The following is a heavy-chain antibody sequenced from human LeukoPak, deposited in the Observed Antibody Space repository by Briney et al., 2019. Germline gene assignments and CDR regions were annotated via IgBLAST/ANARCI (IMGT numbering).Heavy chain of an antibody. CDR1: GFTFSSYS. CDR3: ARDTSLYYDFWSGYNHGMDV. J-gene: IGHJ6*02. CDR2: ISSSSSTI. V-gene: IGHV3-48*01. Sequence: SGGSLRLSCAASGFTFSSYSMNWVRQAPGKGLEWVSYISSSSSTIYYADSVKGRFTISRDNAKKSLYLQMNSLRAEDTAVYYCARDTSLYYDFWSGYNHGMDVWGQGTTVTVSS. D-gene: IGHD3-3*01.